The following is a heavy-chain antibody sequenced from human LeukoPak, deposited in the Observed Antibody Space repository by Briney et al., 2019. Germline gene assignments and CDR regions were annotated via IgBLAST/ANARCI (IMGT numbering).Heavy chain of an antibody. J-gene: IGHJ4*02. Sequence: ASVKVSCKASGYTFTSYAMHWVRQAPGQRLEWMGWINAGNGNTKYSQKFQGRVTITRDTSASTAYMELSSLRSEDTAVYYCARGSAYCSGGSCYQDYWGQGTLVTVSS. CDR2: INAGNGNT. CDR1: GYTFTSYA. CDR3: ARGSAYCSGGSCYQDY. V-gene: IGHV1-3*01. D-gene: IGHD2-15*01.